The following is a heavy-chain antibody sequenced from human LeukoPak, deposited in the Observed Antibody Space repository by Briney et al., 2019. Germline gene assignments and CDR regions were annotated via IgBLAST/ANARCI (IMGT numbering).Heavy chain of an antibody. CDR1: GGSISSYF. CDR3: AGSGYSYGNSFDY. CDR2: MYTSGST. D-gene: IGHD5-18*01. J-gene: IGHJ4*02. V-gene: IGHV4-4*07. Sequence: SETLSLTCTVSGGSISSYFWSWIRQPAGKGLEWIGRMYTSGSTNYTPSLKSRVTMSADTSKNKFSLKMSSVTAADTAVYYCAGSGYSYGNSFDYWGQGTLVTVSS.